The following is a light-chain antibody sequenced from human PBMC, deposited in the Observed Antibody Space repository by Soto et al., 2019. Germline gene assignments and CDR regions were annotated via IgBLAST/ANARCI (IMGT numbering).Light chain of an antibody. CDR2: GAS. CDR3: QQCSEWPLIT. V-gene: IGKV3-15*01. J-gene: IGKJ5*01. Sequence: EIVMTQSPGTLSVSPGERATLSCRASESGDRYLAWYQQNPGQTPRLLIYGASTRATGVPARFSGSGSGTEFTLTISTLQSEDFAVYFCQQCSEWPLITFGQGTRLEAK. CDR1: ESGDRY.